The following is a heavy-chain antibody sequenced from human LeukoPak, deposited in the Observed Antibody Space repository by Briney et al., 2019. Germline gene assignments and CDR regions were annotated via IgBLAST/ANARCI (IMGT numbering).Heavy chain of an antibody. CDR1: GGSISTSSFY. J-gene: IGHJ4*02. V-gene: IGHV4-39*07. Sequence: SETLSLTCTVSGGSISTSSFYWGWIRQPPGKGLEWIGTIYYNGGTYYNPSLKSRVTMSIDTSKNKCYLKLSSVTAPDTAVYSCTKEMRTWGGGPGGYWGQGTLVTVSS. CDR2: IYYNGGT. D-gene: IGHD3-16*01. CDR3: TKEMRTWGGGPGGY.